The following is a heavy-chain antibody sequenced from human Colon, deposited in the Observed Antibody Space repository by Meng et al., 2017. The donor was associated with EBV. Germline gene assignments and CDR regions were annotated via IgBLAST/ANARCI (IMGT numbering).Heavy chain of an antibody. V-gene: IGHV6-1*02. Sequence: QAQLQRSCPGLVKPHTTPSPTCATAGDSVSSTGAAWNWIRQSPSRGLEWLGRTYYRSKWHNDYAVSVKGRIAINPDTSKNQFFLQLNSVTPEDTAVYYCARDYGTSRPFEYWGQGILVTVSS. D-gene: IGHD1/OR15-1a*01. J-gene: IGHJ4*02. CDR3: ARDYGTSRPFEY. CDR2: TYYRSKWHN. CDR1: GDSVSSTGAA.